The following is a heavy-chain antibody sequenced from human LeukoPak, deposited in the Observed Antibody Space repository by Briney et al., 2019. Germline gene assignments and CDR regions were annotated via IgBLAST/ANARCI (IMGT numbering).Heavy chain of an antibody. Sequence: SQTLSLTCAFSGDSVSNNRATWNWIRQSPSRGLEWLGRTYYRSKWYNDYALSVKSRITINADTSKNQFSLQLNSVTPEDTAVYYCAKVPSGTYFLSWFDPWGQGTLVTVSS. J-gene: IGHJ5*02. D-gene: IGHD1-26*01. CDR3: AKVPSGTYFLSWFDP. CDR1: GDSVSNNRAT. CDR2: TYYRSKWYN. V-gene: IGHV6-1*01.